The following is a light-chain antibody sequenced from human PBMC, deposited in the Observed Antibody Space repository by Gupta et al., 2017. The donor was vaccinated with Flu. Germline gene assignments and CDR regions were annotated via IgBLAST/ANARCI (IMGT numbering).Light chain of an antibody. CDR2: WAS. CDR1: QSVLSNSNNRNY. V-gene: IGKV4-1*01. Sequence: DIVMTQSPDSLAVSLGERATINCKPSQSVLSNSNNRNYLAWYQQKPGQPPKLLTYWASTRESGVPDRFSGRGSGTDFTLTISSLQAEDVAVYYCQQEDSTPFTFGQGTKLDIK. J-gene: IGKJ2*01. CDR3: QQEDSTPFT.